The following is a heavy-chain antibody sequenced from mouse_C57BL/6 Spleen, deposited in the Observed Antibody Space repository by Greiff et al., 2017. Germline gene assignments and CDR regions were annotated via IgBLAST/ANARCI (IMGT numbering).Heavy chain of an antibody. V-gene: IGHV1-69*01. Sequence: VKLQQPGAELVMPGASVKLSCKASGYTFTSYWMPWVKQRPGQGLEWIGEIDPSDSYTNYNQNFTGKSTFTVDKSSITAYMHLSSLTSEDAEVYDCESPFYGNYFDYWGQGTTLTVSS. CDR2: IDPSDSYT. CDR1: GYTFTSYW. D-gene: IGHD2-10*01. J-gene: IGHJ2*01. CDR3: ESPFYGNYFDY.